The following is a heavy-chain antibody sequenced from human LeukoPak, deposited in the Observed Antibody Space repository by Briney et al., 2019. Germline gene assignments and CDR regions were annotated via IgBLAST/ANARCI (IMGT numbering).Heavy chain of an antibody. Sequence: PSETLSLTCAVSGGSISSGGYSWSWIRQPPGKGLEWIGYIYHSGSTYYNPSLKSRVTISVDRSKNQFSLQLNSVTPEDTAVYYCARESGSGWNRGFFDYWGQGTLVTVSS. CDR2: IYHSGST. D-gene: IGHD6-19*01. V-gene: IGHV4-30-2*01. J-gene: IGHJ4*02. CDR3: ARESGSGWNRGFFDY. CDR1: GGSISSGGYS.